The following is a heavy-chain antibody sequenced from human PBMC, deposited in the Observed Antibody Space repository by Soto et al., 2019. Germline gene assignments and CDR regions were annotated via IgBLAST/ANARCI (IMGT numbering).Heavy chain of an antibody. CDR2: IIPIFGTA. Sequence: SVKVSCKASGGTFSSYAISWVRQAPGQGLEWMGGIIPIFGTANYAQKFQGRVTITTDESTSTAYMELSSLRSEDTAVYYCARSKPAYCSSTSCYAYAFDIWGQGTMVTVSS. CDR3: ARSKPAYCSSTSCYAYAFDI. V-gene: IGHV1-69*05. J-gene: IGHJ3*02. D-gene: IGHD2-2*01. CDR1: GGTFSSYA.